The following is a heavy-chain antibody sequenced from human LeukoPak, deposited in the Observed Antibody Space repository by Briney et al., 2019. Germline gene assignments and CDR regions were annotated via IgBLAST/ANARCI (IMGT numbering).Heavy chain of an antibody. J-gene: IGHJ4*02. D-gene: IGHD5-18*01. V-gene: IGHV3-21*01. CDR2: ISSSSSYI. CDR1: GFTFSSYS. CDR3: ARDLGDTAIDDY. Sequence: GGSLRLSCAASGFTFSSYSMNWVRQAPGKGLEWVSSISSSSSYIYYADSVKGRFTISRDNAKNSLYLQMNSLRAEDTAVYYCARDLGDTAIDDYWGQGTLVTVSP.